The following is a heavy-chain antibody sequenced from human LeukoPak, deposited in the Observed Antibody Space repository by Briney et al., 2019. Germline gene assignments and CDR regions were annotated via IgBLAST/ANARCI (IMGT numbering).Heavy chain of an antibody. CDR3: AKRGGYGDYYYYYMDV. CDR1: GFTFSSYA. CDR2: ISGSGGST. D-gene: IGHD4-17*01. V-gene: IGHV3-23*01. J-gene: IGHJ6*03. Sequence: GGSLRLSCAAPGFTFSSYAMSWVRQAPGKGLEWVSAISGSGGSTYYADSVKGRFTISRDNSKNTLYLQMNSLRAEDTAVYYCAKRGGYGDYYYYYMDVWGKGTTVTVSS.